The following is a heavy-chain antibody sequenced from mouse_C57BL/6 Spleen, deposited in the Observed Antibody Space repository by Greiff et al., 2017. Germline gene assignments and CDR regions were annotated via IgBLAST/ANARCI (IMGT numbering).Heavy chain of an antibody. Sequence: EVQLVESGGGLVQPGGSLKLSCAASGFTFSDYYMYWVRQTPEKRLEWVAYISNGGGSTYYPDTVKGRFTISRDNAKNTLYLQMSRLKSEDTAMYYCARRDYDFYYFDYWGQGTTLTVSS. CDR3: ARRDYDFYYFDY. J-gene: IGHJ2*01. CDR1: GFTFSDYY. V-gene: IGHV5-12*01. D-gene: IGHD2-4*01. CDR2: ISNGGGST.